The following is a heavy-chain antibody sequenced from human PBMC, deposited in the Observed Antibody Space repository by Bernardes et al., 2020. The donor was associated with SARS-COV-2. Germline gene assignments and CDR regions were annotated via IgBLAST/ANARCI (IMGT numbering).Heavy chain of an antibody. Sequence: GGSLRLSFAASGLTFSRYCMVWVRQAPGKGLEWVANIKQDGSDKYYVDSVKGRFTISRDNAKNSLYLQMNSLRGEDTAVYYCARTGDDFWGQGTLVTVSS. V-gene: IGHV3-7*04. CDR1: GLTFSRYC. CDR3: ARTGDDF. J-gene: IGHJ4*02. CDR2: IKQDGSDK.